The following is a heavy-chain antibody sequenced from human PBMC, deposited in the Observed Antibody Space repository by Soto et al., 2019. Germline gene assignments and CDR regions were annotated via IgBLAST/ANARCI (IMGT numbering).Heavy chain of an antibody. J-gene: IGHJ4*02. Sequence: GGSLRLSCAASGFTFSSYAMTWVRQAPGKGLEWVSAIGIGGDTYHAASVKGRFTISRDNSKNTLYLQMNSLRAEDTAVYYCAKDLYDTTRIRTDYWGQGTLVTVSS. CDR3: AKDLYDTTRIRTDY. V-gene: IGHV3-23*01. CDR1: GFTFSSYA. CDR2: IGIGGDT. D-gene: IGHD3-22*01.